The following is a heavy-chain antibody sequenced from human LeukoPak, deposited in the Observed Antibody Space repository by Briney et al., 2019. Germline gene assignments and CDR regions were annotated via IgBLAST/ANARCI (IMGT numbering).Heavy chain of an antibody. CDR3: ARGDTAMSYYYYGMDV. Sequence: PGRSLRLSCAASGFTFSSYGMHWVRQAPGKGLEWVAVIWYDGSNKYYADSVKGRFTISRDNSKNTLYLQMNSLRAEDTAVYYCARGDTAMSYYYYGMDVWGQGTTVTVSS. J-gene: IGHJ6*02. D-gene: IGHD5-18*01. CDR2: IWYDGSNK. V-gene: IGHV3-33*01. CDR1: GFTFSSYG.